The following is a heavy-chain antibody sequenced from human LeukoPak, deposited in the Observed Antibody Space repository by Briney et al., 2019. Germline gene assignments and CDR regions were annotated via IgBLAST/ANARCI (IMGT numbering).Heavy chain of an antibody. J-gene: IGHJ2*01. CDR2: IRYDGSNK. Sequence: VQPGGSLRLSCAASGFTFSSYGMHWVRQAPGKGLEWVAFIRYDGSNKYYADSVKGRFTISRDNSKNTLYLQMNSLRAEDTAIYYCAKDVGTAALFVWYFDLWGRGTLVTVSS. V-gene: IGHV3-30*02. CDR1: GFTFSSYG. D-gene: IGHD6-13*01. CDR3: AKDVGTAALFVWYFDL.